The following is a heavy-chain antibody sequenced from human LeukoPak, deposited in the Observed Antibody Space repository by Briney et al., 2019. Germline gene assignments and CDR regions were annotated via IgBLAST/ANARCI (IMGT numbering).Heavy chain of an antibody. CDR2: IIPIFGTV. CDR1: GGTFSSYA. Sequence: SVKVSCKASGGTFSSYAISWVRQAPGQGLEWMGGIIPIFGTVNYAQKFQGRVTITADESTSTAYMELSSLRSEDTAVYYCASIRLRYCSSTSCLHYGMDVWGQGTTVTVSS. V-gene: IGHV1-69*13. CDR3: ASIRLRYCSSTSCLHYGMDV. J-gene: IGHJ6*02. D-gene: IGHD2-2*01.